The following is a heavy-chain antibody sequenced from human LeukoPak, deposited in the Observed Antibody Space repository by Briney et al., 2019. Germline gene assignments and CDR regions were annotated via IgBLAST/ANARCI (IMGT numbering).Heavy chain of an antibody. CDR1: GYSFTSCW. CDR2: IYPCDSDT. V-gene: IGHV5-51*01. D-gene: IGHD3-22*01. Sequence: ESLKISGEGAGYSFTSCWIGLVRQMPGKGLEWMGIIYPCDSDTSYNPSFQSQVTISADKSISTAYLQWRSLKASDTAMYYCARQGSEAGDYYDSSGYYYFGYWGQGTMVTVSS. CDR3: ARQGSEAGDYYDSSGYYYFGY. J-gene: IGHJ4*02.